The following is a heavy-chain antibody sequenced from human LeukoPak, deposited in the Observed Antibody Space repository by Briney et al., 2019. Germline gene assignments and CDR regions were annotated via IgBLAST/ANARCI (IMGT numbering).Heavy chain of an antibody. V-gene: IGHV4-39*01. J-gene: IGHJ4*02. CDR2: IYYRGST. Sequence: SETLSLTCTVSGGSISSGDYDWGWIRQPPGKGLEWIATIYYRGSTYYNPSLKSRVAISLDTSKNQFSLKLSSVTAADTAVYYCASRPTNYPCDYWGQGTLVTVSS. CDR3: ASRPTNYPCDY. CDR1: GGSISSGDYD. D-gene: IGHD1-7*01.